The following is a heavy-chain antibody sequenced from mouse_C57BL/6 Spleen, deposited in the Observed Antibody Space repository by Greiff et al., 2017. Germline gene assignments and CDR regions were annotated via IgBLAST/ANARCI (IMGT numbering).Heavy chain of an antibody. J-gene: IGHJ3*01. D-gene: IGHD1-1*01. CDR3: AKDVLQYGAY. V-gene: IGHV1-82*01. Sequence: VKLLESGPELVKPGASVKISCKASGYAFSSSWMKWVKQRPGQGLDWIGRISPGDGDTNYNGKFKGKATLTSDKSSSTAYMQLSSLTSEDSAVYFCAKDVLQYGAYWGQGTLVTVSA. CDR2: ISPGDGDT. CDR1: GYAFSSSW.